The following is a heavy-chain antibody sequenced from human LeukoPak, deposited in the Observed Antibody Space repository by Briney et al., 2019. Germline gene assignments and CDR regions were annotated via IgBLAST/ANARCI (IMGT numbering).Heavy chain of an antibody. CDR1: GFTFSSYA. Sequence: GGSLGLSCATSGFTFSSYAMSWVRQAPGKGLEWVSSISGSGGNTYYADSVKGRFTISRDYSKNTLYLQMNSLRTEETAVYYCAKGPAMVRGTFDPWGQGTLVTVSS. J-gene: IGHJ5*02. V-gene: IGHV3-23*01. D-gene: IGHD3-10*01. CDR3: AKGPAMVRGTFDP. CDR2: ISGSGGNT.